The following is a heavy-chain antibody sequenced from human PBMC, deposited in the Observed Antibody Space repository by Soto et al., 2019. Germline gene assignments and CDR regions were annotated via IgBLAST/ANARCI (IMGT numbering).Heavy chain of an antibody. D-gene: IGHD6-19*01. CDR2: SSSGSSYI. CDR3: AREVAGTAFFDS. CDR1: GFTFSTYS. Sequence: EVQLVESGGGLVKPGGSLRLSCAASGFTFSTYSMNWARQAPGKGLEWVSCSSSGSSYIYYADSVKGRFTISRDYAKNTLYLQMNSLRADDTGVYYCAREVAGTAFFDSWGQGTLVTVSS. J-gene: IGHJ4*02. V-gene: IGHV3-21*01.